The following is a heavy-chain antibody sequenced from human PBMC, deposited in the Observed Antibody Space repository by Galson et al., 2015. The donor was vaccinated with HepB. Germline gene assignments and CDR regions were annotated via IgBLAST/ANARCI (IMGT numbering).Heavy chain of an antibody. J-gene: IGHJ4*02. CDR1: GFTVSTSY. D-gene: IGHD2-15*01. CDR2: IYIGGST. V-gene: IGHV3-53*01. Sequence: SLRLSCAASGFTVSTSYMTWVRQAPGKGLQWVSVIYIGGSTYYADSVKGRFTISRDNSKNTVYLQMNSLRAEDTAVFYCARGYSGGSSQIDQWGQGTLVTVSS. CDR3: ARGYSGGSSQIDQ.